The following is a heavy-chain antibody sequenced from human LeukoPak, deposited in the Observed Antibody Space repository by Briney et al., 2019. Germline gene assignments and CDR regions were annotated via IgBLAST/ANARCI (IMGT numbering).Heavy chain of an antibody. D-gene: IGHD3-10*01. V-gene: IGHV1-69*05. Sequence: GASVKVSCKASGGTFSSYAISWVRQAPGQGLEWMGRIIPIFGTANYAQKFQGRVTITTDESTSTAYMELSSLRSEDTAVYYCARDPYYYGSGSYWGGYYFDYWGQGTLVTVSS. CDR3: ARDPYYYGSGSYWGGYYFDY. CDR1: GGTFSSYA. CDR2: IIPIFGTA. J-gene: IGHJ4*02.